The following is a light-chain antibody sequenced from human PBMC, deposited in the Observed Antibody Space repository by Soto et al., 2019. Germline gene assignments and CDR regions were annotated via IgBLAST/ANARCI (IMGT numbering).Light chain of an antibody. CDR1: TGAVTNGHY. CDR3: LLSYNGPYV. Sequence: AVVTQEPSLTVSPGGTVTLTCGSSTGAVTNGHYPYWFQQKPGQAPRTLIYDTTNRHSWTPARFSGSLLGGKAALTLSGGQPEDEAEYYCLLSYNGPYVFGTGTKVTVL. V-gene: IGLV7-46*01. CDR2: DTT. J-gene: IGLJ1*01.